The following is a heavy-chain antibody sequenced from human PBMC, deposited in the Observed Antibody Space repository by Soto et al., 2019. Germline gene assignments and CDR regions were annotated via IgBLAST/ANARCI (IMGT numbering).Heavy chain of an antibody. D-gene: IGHD3-22*01. J-gene: IGHJ3*02. CDR1: RVSISSDA. Sequence: SRTARVSISSDAITCKRKAPGQGLEWLGGIIPIFGTANYAQKFQGRVTITADKSTSTDYMELSSLRSEDTAVYYCATDSYYYDSSGYYFPVGAFDIWGQGTMVTVSS. CDR3: ATDSYYYDSSGYYFPVGAFDI. V-gene: IGHV1-69*06. CDR2: IIPIFGTA.